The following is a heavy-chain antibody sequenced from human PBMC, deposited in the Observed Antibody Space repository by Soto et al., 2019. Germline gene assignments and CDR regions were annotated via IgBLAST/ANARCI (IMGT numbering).Heavy chain of an antibody. CDR2: IYHSGST. D-gene: IGHD1-26*01. V-gene: IGHV4-4*02. J-gene: IGHJ6*02. CDR3: ARVSGSYSYGMDV. Sequence: QVQLQESGPGLVKPSGTLSLTCAVSGGSISSSNWWSWVRQPPGKGLEWIGEIYHSGSTNYNPSLKSRVNISVDKSKTQFSLKLSSVTAADTAVYYCARVSGSYSYGMDVWGQGTTVTVSS. CDR1: GGSISSSNW.